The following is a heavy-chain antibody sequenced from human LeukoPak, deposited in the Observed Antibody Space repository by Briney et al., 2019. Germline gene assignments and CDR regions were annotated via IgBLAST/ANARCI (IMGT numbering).Heavy chain of an antibody. J-gene: IGHJ4*02. CDR1: GGSISSGGYY. CDR3: ARALGRYCSSTSCYGYYFDY. D-gene: IGHD2-2*01. Sequence: PSQTLSLTCTVSGGSISSGGYYWSWIRQHPGKGLEWIGYIYYSGSTYYSPSLKSRVTISVDTSKNQFSLKLSSVTAADTAVYYCARALGRYCSSTSCYGYYFDYWGQGTLVTVSS. V-gene: IGHV4-31*03. CDR2: IYYSGST.